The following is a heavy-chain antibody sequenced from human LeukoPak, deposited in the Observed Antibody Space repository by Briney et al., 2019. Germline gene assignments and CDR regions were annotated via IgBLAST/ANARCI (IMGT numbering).Heavy chain of an antibody. CDR2: IIPIFGTA. D-gene: IGHD3-10*01. V-gene: IGHV1-69*06. Sequence: SVKVSCKASGGTFSSYAISWVRQAPGQGLEWMGGIIPIFGTANYAQKFQGRVTITADKSTSTAYMELSSLRAEDTAVYYCAKALSMYYYGSGAQDYGMDVWGQGTTVTVSS. J-gene: IGHJ6*02. CDR3: AKALSMYYYGSGAQDYGMDV. CDR1: GGTFSSYA.